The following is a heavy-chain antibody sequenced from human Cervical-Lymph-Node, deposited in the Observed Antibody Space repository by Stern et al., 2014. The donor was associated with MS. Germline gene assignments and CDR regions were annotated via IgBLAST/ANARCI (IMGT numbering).Heavy chain of an antibody. J-gene: IGHJ4*02. Sequence: QVQLAQSGAEVKKPGASMTISCKTSGYNFIDHAIHWVRQAPGQRLELMGWINGGPGTTKYSQKFQGRVSFTRDKAASAAYMDLSSLSPDDTAVYYCARQPDYSDFLDFWGQGTLVTVSS. CDR2: INGGPGTT. CDR3: ARQPDYSDFLDF. V-gene: IGHV1-3*01. CDR1: GYNFIDHA. D-gene: IGHD4-11*01.